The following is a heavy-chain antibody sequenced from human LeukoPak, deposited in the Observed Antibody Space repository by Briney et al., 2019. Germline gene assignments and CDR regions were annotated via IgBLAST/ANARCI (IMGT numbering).Heavy chain of an antibody. CDR3: ATVTSSSWGNWFDP. CDR2: INPNSGGT. D-gene: IGHD6-13*01. CDR1: GYTFTGYY. Sequence: ASVKVSCKASGYTFTGYYMHWVRQAPGQGLEWMGWINPNSGGTNYAQKFQGRATMTRDTSISTAYVELSRLRSDDTAVYYCATVTSSSWGNWFDPWGQGTLVTVSS. V-gene: IGHV1-2*02. J-gene: IGHJ5*02.